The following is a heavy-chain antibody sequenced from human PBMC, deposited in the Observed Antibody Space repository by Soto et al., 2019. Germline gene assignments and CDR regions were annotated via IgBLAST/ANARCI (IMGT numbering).Heavy chain of an antibody. D-gene: IGHD6-19*01. CDR3: ARLRLPRDYSSGWYFDY. Sequence: SETLSLTCAVSGGSISSSNWWSWVRQPPGKGLEWIGEIYHSGSTNYNPSLKSRVTISVDKSKNQFSMKLSSVTAADTAVYYCARLRLPRDYSSGWYFDYWGQGTLVTVSS. CDR1: GGSISSSNW. J-gene: IGHJ4*02. V-gene: IGHV4-4*02. CDR2: IYHSGST.